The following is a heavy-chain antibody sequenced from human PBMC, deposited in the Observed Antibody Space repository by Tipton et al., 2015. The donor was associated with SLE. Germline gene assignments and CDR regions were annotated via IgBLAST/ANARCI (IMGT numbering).Heavy chain of an antibody. CDR3: ARGKYNWNYDYYGMDV. D-gene: IGHD1-20*01. Sequence: SLRLSCAASGFTFSIYTMHWVRQAPGKGLEWVAIISYDGSNKHYADSVKGRFTISRDNSKNTLYLQMNGLRPEDTAVYYCARGKYNWNYDYYGMDVWGQGTTVTVS. CDR2: ISYDGSNK. J-gene: IGHJ6*02. V-gene: IGHV3-30*04. CDR1: GFTFSIYT.